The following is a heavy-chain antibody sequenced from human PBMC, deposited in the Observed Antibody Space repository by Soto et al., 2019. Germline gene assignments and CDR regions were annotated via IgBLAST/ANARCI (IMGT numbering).Heavy chain of an antibody. D-gene: IGHD4-17*01. CDR2: ISSNSDTI. J-gene: IGHJ4*02. V-gene: IGHV3-9*02. Sequence: QPGGSLRLSCVASGFTADDYAMHWVRQAPGKGLEWVSGISSNSDTIDYADSVKGRFTISRDNAKNSLFLQMNSLRPEDTALYYCAKDMKWGGMTTIHYFDSWGQGTLVTVSS. CDR1: GFTADDYA. CDR3: AKDMKWGGMTTIHYFDS.